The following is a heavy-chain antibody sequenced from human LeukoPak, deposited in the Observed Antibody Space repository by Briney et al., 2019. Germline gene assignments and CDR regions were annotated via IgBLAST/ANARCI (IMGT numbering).Heavy chain of an antibody. V-gene: IGHV5-51*01. CDR3: ARLKQGELPRSYFDY. Sequence: GESLKISCKGSGYSFTSYWIGWVRHMPGKVLEWRGIIYPCDSHTTYSPSFQRHVPISAAKSISTAYLQWSSLKASDTAMYYCARLKQGELPRSYFDYWGQGTLVTVSS. CDR1: GYSFTSYW. CDR2: IYPCDSHT. J-gene: IGHJ4*02. D-gene: IGHD1-26*01.